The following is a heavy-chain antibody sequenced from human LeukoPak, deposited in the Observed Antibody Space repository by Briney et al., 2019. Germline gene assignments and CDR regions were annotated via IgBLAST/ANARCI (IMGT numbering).Heavy chain of an antibody. D-gene: IGHD1-1*01. CDR1: GFTFSTFW. CDR2: INPAGNEI. Sequence: GESLRLSCAASGFTFSTFWMSWVRQAPGKGLEWVANINPAGNEIYHVDSVKGRFTISRDNSKNTLYLQMTSLRAEDTAVYYCARSIQLDPWGAFDIWGQGTMVTVSS. J-gene: IGHJ3*02. V-gene: IGHV3-7*05. CDR3: ARSIQLDPWGAFDI.